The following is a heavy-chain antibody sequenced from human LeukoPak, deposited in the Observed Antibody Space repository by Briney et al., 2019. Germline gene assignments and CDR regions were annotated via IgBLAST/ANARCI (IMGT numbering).Heavy chain of an antibody. V-gene: IGHV3-7*01. CDR2: MHLHGSER. J-gene: IGHJ3*01. D-gene: IGHD2-8*01. CDR3: TCDLDRSDGL. CDR1: GFTFSNYW. Sequence: PGGSLRLSCAASGFTFSNYWLSWVRQAPGKGLEWVANMHLHGSERYYLDSVKGRFTISRDNAKNSLYLQMNSLRAEDTAVYYCTCDLDRSDGLWGQGTMVTVSS.